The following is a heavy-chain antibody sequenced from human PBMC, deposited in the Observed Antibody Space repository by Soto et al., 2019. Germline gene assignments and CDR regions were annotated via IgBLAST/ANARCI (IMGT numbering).Heavy chain of an antibody. CDR2: IKAGNGDI. J-gene: IGHJ4*02. CDR3: ATYVGYSNTCLSH. D-gene: IGHD1-26*01. Sequence: QVQLVQSGAEVMQPGASVKVSCKASGYTFTSPATHWVRQAPGQRLEWMGWIKAGNGDIKYSQKFQGRGTFTTDTSANTAYMELSSLRSEDTAVYYCATYVGYSNTCLSHWGQGTLVTVSS. CDR1: GYTFTSPA. V-gene: IGHV1-3*01.